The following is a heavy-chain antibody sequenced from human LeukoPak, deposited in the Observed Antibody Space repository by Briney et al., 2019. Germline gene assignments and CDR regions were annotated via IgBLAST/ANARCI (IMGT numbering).Heavy chain of an antibody. V-gene: IGHV4-4*09. CDR1: GGSISSYY. D-gene: IGHD3-10*01. Sequence: SETLSLTCTVSGGSISSYYWSWIRQPPGKGLEWIGYIYTSGSTNYNPSLKSRVTISVDTSKNQFSLKLSSVTAADTAVYYCARHGVLGYYGSGSYYYWYFDLWGRGTLVTVSS. CDR3: ARHGVLGYYGSGSYYYWYFDL. CDR2: IYTSGST. J-gene: IGHJ2*01.